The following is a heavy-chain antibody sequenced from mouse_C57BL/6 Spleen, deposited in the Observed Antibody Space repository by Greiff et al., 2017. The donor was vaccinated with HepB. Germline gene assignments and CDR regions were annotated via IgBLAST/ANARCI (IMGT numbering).Heavy chain of an antibody. CDR2: ISSGSSTI. Sequence: DVMLVESGGGLVKPGGSLKLSCAASGFTFSDYGMHWVRQAPEKGLEWVAYISSGSSTIYYADTVKGRFTISRDNAKNTLFLQMTSLRSEDTAMYYCARPSYSIGFAYWGQGTLVTVSA. CDR1: GFTFSDYG. CDR3: ARPSYSIGFAY. V-gene: IGHV5-17*01. D-gene: IGHD2-10*01. J-gene: IGHJ3*01.